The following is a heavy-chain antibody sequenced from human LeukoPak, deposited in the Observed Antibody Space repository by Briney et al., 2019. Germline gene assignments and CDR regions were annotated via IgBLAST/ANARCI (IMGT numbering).Heavy chain of an antibody. CDR1: GFTFSSYG. CDR3: AKDYGSGSHWYFDL. J-gene: IGHJ2*01. CDR2: IRYDGSNK. Sequence: GGSLRLSCAASGFTFSSYGMHWVRQAPGKGLEWVTFIRYDGSNKYYADSAKGRFTISRDNSKNTLYLQMNSLRAEDTAVYYCAKDYGSGSHWYFDLWGRGTLVTVSS. D-gene: IGHD3-10*01. V-gene: IGHV3-30*02.